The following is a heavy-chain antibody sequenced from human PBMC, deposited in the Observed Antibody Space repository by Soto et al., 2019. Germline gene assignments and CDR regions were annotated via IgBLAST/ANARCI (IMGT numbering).Heavy chain of an antibody. D-gene: IGHD3-3*01. CDR3: ARDAYYDFWSGPPDY. CDR2: ISSSSSTI. J-gene: IGHJ4*02. V-gene: IGHV3-48*01. Sequence: EVQLVESGGGLVQPGGSLRLSCAASGFTFSSYSMNWVRQAPGKGLEWVSYISSSSSTIDYADSVKGRFTISRDNAKNSLYLQMNSLRAEDTAVYYCARDAYYDFWSGPPDYWGQGTLVTVSS. CDR1: GFTFSSYS.